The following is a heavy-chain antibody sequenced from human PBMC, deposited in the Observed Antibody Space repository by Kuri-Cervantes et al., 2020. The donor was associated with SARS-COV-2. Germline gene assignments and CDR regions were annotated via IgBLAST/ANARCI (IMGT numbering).Heavy chain of an antibody. CDR1: AVTFERFA. Sequence: EDAAVTFERFAMGRVRQAPGKGLEWVSAIRGSGGSTYYADSVKGRFTISRDNSKNTLYLQMNSLRAEDTAVYYFAKVRGLWLAYFDYLCQRTLVTVSS. D-gene: IGHD6-19*01. CDR3: AKVRGLWLAYFDY. V-gene: IGHV3-23*01. J-gene: IGHJ4*02. CDR2: IRGSGGST.